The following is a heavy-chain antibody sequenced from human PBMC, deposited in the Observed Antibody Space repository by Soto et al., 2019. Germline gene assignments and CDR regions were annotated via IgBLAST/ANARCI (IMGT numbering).Heavy chain of an antibody. CDR3: ARLGATAHHYYYYYYMDV. CDR2: IYYSGST. Sequence: SETLSLTCTVSGGSISSYYWSWIRQPPGKGLEWIGYIYYSGSTNYNPSLKSRVTISVDTSKNQFSLKLSSVTAADTAVYYCARLGATAHHYYYYYYMDVWGKGTTVTVSS. V-gene: IGHV4-59*01. D-gene: IGHD1-26*01. J-gene: IGHJ6*03. CDR1: GGSISSYY.